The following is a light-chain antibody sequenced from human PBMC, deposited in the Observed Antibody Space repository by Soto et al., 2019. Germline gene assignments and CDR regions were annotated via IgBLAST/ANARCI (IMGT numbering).Light chain of an antibody. CDR2: KAS. V-gene: IGKV1-5*03. J-gene: IGKJ1*01. CDR1: QTISSW. Sequence: DIQMTQSPSTLSGSVGDRVTITCRASQTISSWLAWYQQKPGNAPKLLIYKASTLKSGVPSRFSGSGSGTEFTLPISSLQPDDFATYYCQHYNSYSEAFGQGTKVDIK. CDR3: QHYNSYSEA.